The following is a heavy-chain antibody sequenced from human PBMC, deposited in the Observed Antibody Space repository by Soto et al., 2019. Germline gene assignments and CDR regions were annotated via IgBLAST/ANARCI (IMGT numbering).Heavy chain of an antibody. CDR3: ARETQSGYSYAARWFDP. CDR1: GYTFTSYA. D-gene: IGHD5-18*01. Sequence: GASVKVSCKASGYTFTSYAMHWVRQAPGQRLEWMGWINAGNGNTKYSQKFQGRVTITTDTSASTAYMELSSLRSEDTAVYYCARETQSGYSYAARWFDPWGQGTLVTVSS. V-gene: IGHV1-3*01. CDR2: INAGNGNT. J-gene: IGHJ5*02.